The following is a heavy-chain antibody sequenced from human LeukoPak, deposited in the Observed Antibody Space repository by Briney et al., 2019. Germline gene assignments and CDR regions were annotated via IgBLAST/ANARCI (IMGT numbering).Heavy chain of an antibody. CDR3: ARSRGGFGDYGSWFDP. CDR2: IHYSATA. CDR1: GGSLSSYY. D-gene: IGHD4-17*01. Sequence: SETLSLTCTVSGGSLSSYYWNWIRQPPGKGLEWIGYIHYSATASYNPSLKSRVTISLDTSKNQFSLKLSSVTAADTAVYFCARSRGGFGDYGSWFDPWGQGTLVTVSS. J-gene: IGHJ5*02. V-gene: IGHV4-59*01.